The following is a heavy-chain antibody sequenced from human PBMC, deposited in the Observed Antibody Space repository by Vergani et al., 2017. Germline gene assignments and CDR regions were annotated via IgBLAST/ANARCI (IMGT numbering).Heavy chain of an antibody. CDR2: IYSGGST. V-gene: IGHV3-66*02. D-gene: IGHD2-2*02. Sequence: EVQLVESGGGLVQPGGSLRLSCAASGFTVSSNYMSWVRQAPGKGLEWVSVIYSGGSTYYADSVKDRFTISRDNSKNTLYLQMNSLRAEDTAVYYCARVVPAAIGYMDVWGKGTTVTVSS. CDR3: ARVVPAAIGYMDV. CDR1: GFTVSSNY. J-gene: IGHJ6*03.